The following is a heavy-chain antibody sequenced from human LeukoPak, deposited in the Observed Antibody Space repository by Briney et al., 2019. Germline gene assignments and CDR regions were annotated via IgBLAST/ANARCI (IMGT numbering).Heavy chain of an antibody. V-gene: IGHV1-2*02. Sequence: ASAKVSCKASGYTFTGYYLHWVRQAPGQGLEWTGWINPNSGGTNYAQKFQGRVTMTRDTSISTAYMELSGLRSDDTAVYYCARDTNFDYWGQGTLVTVSS. CDR2: INPNSGGT. CDR1: GYTFTGYY. CDR3: ARDTNFDY. J-gene: IGHJ4*02.